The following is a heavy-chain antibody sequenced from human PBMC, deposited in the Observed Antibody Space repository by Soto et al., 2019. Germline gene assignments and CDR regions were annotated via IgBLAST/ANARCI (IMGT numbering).Heavy chain of an antibody. CDR1: GLTFISYS. CDR2: ISGSGGST. Sequence: GGSLSLSCAASGLTFISYSIDLVLQAPGKGLEWVSAISGSGGSTHYADSVKGRFTISRDNSKNTLYLQMNSLRAEDTAVYYCATAGNMESDAFDIWGKGTMVTV. J-gene: IGHJ3*02. V-gene: IGHV3-23*01. D-gene: IGHD1-1*01. CDR3: ATAGNMESDAFDI.